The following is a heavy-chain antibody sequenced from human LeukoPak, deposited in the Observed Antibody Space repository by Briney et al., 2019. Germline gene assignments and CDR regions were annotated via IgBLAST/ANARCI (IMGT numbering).Heavy chain of an antibody. J-gene: IGHJ2*01. CDR2: IRQDGGEI. D-gene: IGHD4/OR15-4a*01. CDR3: ARILTNYPGWYFDL. V-gene: IGHV3-7*01. CDR1: GFTLSVYW. Sequence: PGGSLRLSCAASGFTLSVYWMSWVRQIPGKGLEWVANIRQDGGEIYYVDSVKGRFTISRDNAKNSLYLEVNSLRAEDTALYYCARILTNYPGWYFDLWGRGTLVTVSS.